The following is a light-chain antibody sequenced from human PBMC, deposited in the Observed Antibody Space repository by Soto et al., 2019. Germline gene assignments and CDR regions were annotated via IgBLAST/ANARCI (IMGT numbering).Light chain of an antibody. Sequence: EIVLTQSPGTLSLSPGERATLSCRASQSVSSSYLAWYQQKPGQAPRLLIYGASSSATGIPDRFSGSGSGTDLPLTISRLEPQDFAVYYCQQYGTSRTFGQGAKVEIK. J-gene: IGKJ1*01. CDR1: QSVSSSY. V-gene: IGKV3-20*01. CDR2: GAS. CDR3: QQYGTSRT.